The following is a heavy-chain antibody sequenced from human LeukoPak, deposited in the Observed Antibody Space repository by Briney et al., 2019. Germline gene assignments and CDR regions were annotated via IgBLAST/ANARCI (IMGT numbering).Heavy chain of an antibody. D-gene: IGHD5-18*01. J-gene: IGHJ4*02. V-gene: IGHV3-23*01. CDR1: GFTFSSYA. Sequence: GGSLRLSCAASGFTFSSYARSWVRQPPGKGQEWVSAISGSGGTTYSADSVKGRFTISRDNSKNTLYLQMNSLRAQDTAVYYCAKGDGYSYGFCKDYWGQGTLVTVSS. CDR3: AKGDGYSYGFCKDY. CDR2: ISGSGGTT.